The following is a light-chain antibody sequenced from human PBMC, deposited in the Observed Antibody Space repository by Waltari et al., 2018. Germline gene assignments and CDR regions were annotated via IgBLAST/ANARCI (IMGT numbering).Light chain of an antibody. V-gene: IGLV2-23*01. CDR1: RSDVGGYNL. CDR2: EGS. J-gene: IGLJ2*01. Sequence: QSALTQPASVSGSPGQSLTISCTGTRSDVGGYNLVSWYQQHPGKAPKVMIYEGSKRPSGVSNRFSGSKSGNTASLTISGLQAEDEADYYCCSYAGSATWVFGGGTKLTVL. CDR3: CSYAGSATWV.